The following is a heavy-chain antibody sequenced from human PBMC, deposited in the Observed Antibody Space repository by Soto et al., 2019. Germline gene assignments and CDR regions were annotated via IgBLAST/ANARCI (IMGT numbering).Heavy chain of an antibody. CDR3: ANRYSDSNGYYYYMDV. CDR1: GFTVSSHY. J-gene: IGHJ6*03. V-gene: IGHV3-53*04. CDR2: IYSSGST. D-gene: IGHD5-12*01. Sequence: EVQLVESGGGLVQPGGSLRLSCVASGFTVSSHYVSWVRQAPGKGLEWVSIIYSSGSTHYADSVKGRFTISRHNFKNTVFLQMNSLTAEDTAAYDTANRYSDSNGYYYYMDVWGYGTGVMASS.